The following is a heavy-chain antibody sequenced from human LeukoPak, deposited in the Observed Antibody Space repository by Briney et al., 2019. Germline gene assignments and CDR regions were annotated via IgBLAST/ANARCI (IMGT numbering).Heavy chain of an antibody. CDR1: GFTFGDYW. CDR2: IELDGNDK. CDR3: ARDFGDY. V-gene: IGHV3-7*01. Sequence: GGSLRLSCAASGFTFGDYWMTWVRQAPGKGLEWVAHIELDGNDKYYVDFVKGRFTISRDNAKISLYLHMNSLRPEDTAVYYCARDFGDYWGQGTLVTVSS. D-gene: IGHD3-10*01. J-gene: IGHJ4*02.